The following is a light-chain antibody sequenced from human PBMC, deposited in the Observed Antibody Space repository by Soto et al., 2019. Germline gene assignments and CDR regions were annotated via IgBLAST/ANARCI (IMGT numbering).Light chain of an antibody. CDR1: SSDVGGYNY. Sequence: QSVLTQPASVSGSPGQSITISCTGTSSDVGGYNYVSWYQQHPGKAPKLMIYDVSNRPSGVSNRFSGSKSGNTASLTISGFQAEDEADYYCSSYTSSSTLVFGTGTKLTVL. V-gene: IGLV2-14*01. J-gene: IGLJ1*01. CDR3: SSYTSSSTLV. CDR2: DVS.